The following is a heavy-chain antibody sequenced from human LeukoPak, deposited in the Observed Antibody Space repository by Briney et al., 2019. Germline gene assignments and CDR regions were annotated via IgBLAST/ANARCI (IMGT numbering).Heavy chain of an antibody. CDR3: ARDKIRDRTFDP. CDR2: INPNSGGT. V-gene: IGHV1-2*02. D-gene: IGHD3-10*01. CDR1: GYTFTDYY. Sequence: ASVKVSCKASGYTFTDYYMHWVRQAPGQGLDWMGWINPNSGGTNYAQTFQGRVTMTRDTSINTAYMELSRLRSDDTAVYYCARDKIRDRTFDPWGQGTLVTVSS. J-gene: IGHJ5*02.